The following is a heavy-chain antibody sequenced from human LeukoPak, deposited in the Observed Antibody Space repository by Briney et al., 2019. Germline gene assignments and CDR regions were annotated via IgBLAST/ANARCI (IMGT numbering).Heavy chain of an antibody. V-gene: IGHV4-39*01. CDR2: IYYSGST. J-gene: IGHJ4*02. D-gene: IGHD1-26*01. CDR3: ARHSPEYSGSSLDY. Sequence: PSETLSLTCTVSGGSISSSSYYWGWIRQPPRKGLEWVGSIYYSGSTYYNPSLKSRVTISVDTSKNQFSLKLSSVTAADTAVYYCARHSPEYSGSSLDYWGQGTLVTVSS. CDR1: GGSISSSSYY.